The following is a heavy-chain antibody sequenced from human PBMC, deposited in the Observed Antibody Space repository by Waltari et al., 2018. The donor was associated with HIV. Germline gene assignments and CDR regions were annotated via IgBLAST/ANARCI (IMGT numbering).Heavy chain of an antibody. D-gene: IGHD1-26*01. V-gene: IGHV3-30*01. CDR2: VIYDGSNE. Sequence: QVQLVESGGGVVPPGTSLTLSCAASGFSFSDYAMHWVRQPPGKGLGGVASVIYDGSNEDYADSVTGRFTVSRDNSKNTLYLQMDSLRPEDTAVYYCATNSGSYRQGWFDPWGQGTQVTVSS. CDR1: GFSFSDYA. CDR3: ATNSGSYRQGWFDP. J-gene: IGHJ5*02.